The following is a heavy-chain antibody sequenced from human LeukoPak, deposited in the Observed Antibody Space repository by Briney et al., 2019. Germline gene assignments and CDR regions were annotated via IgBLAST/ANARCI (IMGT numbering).Heavy chain of an antibody. V-gene: IGHV3-74*01. Sequence: GRSLRLSCAASVLTLSDYAMYWARHEPGKGLVWVSRFPADGSSTIYADSVKGRFTVCRDIAKKALYLQKYSLRAEDTAVYYCATSQRGTPTHCWGQGTLVTVSS. CDR1: VLTLSDYA. CDR3: ATSQRGTPTHC. D-gene: IGHD1-14*01. CDR2: FPADGSST. J-gene: IGHJ4*02.